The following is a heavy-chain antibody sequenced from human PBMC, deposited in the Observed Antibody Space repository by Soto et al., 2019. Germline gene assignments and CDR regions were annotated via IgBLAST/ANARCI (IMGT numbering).Heavy chain of an antibody. V-gene: IGHV1-69*13. D-gene: IGHD5-18*01. CDR1: GGTFSSYA. Sequence: GASVKVSCKASGGTFSSYAISWVRQAPGQGLEWMGGIIPIFGTANYAQKFQGRVTITADESTSTAYMELSSLRSEDTAVYYCASALDTAMAGGMDVWGQGTTVTVSS. J-gene: IGHJ6*02. CDR3: ASALDTAMAGGMDV. CDR2: IIPIFGTA.